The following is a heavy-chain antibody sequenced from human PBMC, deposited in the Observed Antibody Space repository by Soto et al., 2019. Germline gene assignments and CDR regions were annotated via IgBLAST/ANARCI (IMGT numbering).Heavy chain of an antibody. CDR3: ARGLGQQLEAYFDY. Sequence: ASETLSLTCAVYGGSFSGYYWSWIRQPPGKGLEWIGGINHSGSTNYNPSLKSRVTISVDTSKNQFSLKLSSVTAADTAVYYCARGLGQQLEAYFDYWGQGTLVTVSS. CDR1: GGSFSGYY. D-gene: IGHD6-13*01. J-gene: IGHJ4*02. CDR2: INHSGST. V-gene: IGHV4-34*01.